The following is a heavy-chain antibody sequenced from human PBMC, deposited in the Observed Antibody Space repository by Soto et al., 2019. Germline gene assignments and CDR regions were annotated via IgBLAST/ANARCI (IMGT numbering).Heavy chain of an antibody. CDR3: ARGDTDYYGSGSYGYYYYMDV. J-gene: IGHJ6*03. D-gene: IGHD3-10*01. Sequence: SETLSLTCAVYGGSFSGYYWSWIRQPPGKGLKWIGEINHSGSTNYNPSLKSRVTISVDTSKNQFSLKPSSVTAADTAVYYCARGDTDYYGSGSYGYYYYMDVWGKGTTVTV. V-gene: IGHV4-34*01. CDR1: GGSFSGYY. CDR2: INHSGST.